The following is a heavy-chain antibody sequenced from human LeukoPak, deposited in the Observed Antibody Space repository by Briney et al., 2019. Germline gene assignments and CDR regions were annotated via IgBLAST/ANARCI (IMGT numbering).Heavy chain of an antibody. Sequence: QPGGSLRLSCAASGFTFSSYSMNWVRQAPGKGLEWVSYISSSSSTIYYADSVKGRFTISRDNAKNSLYLQMNSLGAEDTAVYYCAKDLYSSSWTHYYYYYMDVWGKGTTVTVSS. CDR1: GFTFSSYS. V-gene: IGHV3-48*01. CDR2: ISSSSSTI. D-gene: IGHD6-13*01. CDR3: AKDLYSSSWTHYYYYYMDV. J-gene: IGHJ6*03.